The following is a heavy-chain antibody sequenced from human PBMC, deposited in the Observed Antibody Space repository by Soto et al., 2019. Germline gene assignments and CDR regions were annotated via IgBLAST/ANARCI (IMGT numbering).Heavy chain of an antibody. V-gene: IGHV3-73*01. CDR3: TRRDFYYYMDV. Sequence: GGSLRLSCAASGFTFSGSAMHWVRQASGKGLEWVGRIRSKANSYATAYAASVKGRFTISRDDSKNTAYLQMNSLKTEDTAVYYCTRRDFYYYMDVWGKGTTVTVSS. CDR2: IRSKANSYAT. CDR1: GFTFSGSA. J-gene: IGHJ6*03.